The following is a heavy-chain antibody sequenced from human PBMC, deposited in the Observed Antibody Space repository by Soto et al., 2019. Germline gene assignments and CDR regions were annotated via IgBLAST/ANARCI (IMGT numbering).Heavy chain of an antibody. Sequence: GGSLRLSCAASGFTFSSYGMHWVRQAPGKGLEWVAVIWYDGSNKYYADSVKGRFTISRDNSKNTLYLQMNSLRAEDTAVYYCERDPNYYGMDVWGQGNTVTVSS. J-gene: IGHJ6*02. CDR1: GFTFSSYG. V-gene: IGHV3-33*01. CDR3: ERDPNYYGMDV. CDR2: IWYDGSNK.